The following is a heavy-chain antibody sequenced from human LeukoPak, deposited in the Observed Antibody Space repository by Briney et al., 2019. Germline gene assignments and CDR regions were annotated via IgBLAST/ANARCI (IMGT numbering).Heavy chain of an antibody. J-gene: IGHJ6*04. Sequence: GESLKISCQGSGYTFANFWIAWVRQMPGKGLEWMGIIYPGDSDTRYSPSFQGQVTISADKSISTAYLQWSGLQASDTATYYYYVDVWGKGTTVTVSS. CDR2: IYPGDSDT. CDR3: YVDV. CDR1: GYTFANFW. D-gene: IGHD3-10*01. V-gene: IGHV5-51*01.